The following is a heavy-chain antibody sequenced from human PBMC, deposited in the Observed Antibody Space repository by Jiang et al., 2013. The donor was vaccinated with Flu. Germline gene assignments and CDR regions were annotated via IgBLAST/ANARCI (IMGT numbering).Heavy chain of an antibody. CDR2: INPSGGST. J-gene: IGHJ5*02. D-gene: IGHD1-26*01. CDR1: GYKFTNYY. V-gene: IGHV1-46*01. Sequence: QLVESGAEVTKPGASVKISCKASGYKFTNYYMHWLRQAPGQGPEWMGTINPSGGSTSYAQKFQGRVTVTSDTSTSTVYMELSSLRSEDTAIYYCARDVSWDYPWGQGTLVTVSS. CDR3: ARDVSWDYP.